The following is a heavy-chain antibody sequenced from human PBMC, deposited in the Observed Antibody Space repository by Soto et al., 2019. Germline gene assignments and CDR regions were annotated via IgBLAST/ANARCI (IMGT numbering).Heavy chain of an antibody. Sequence: PGGSLRLSCAASGFTFTTFAMNWVRQAPGKGLEWVSLISGSGLSAYYADSVKGRFTISRDNSKNTLYLQMNDLRAEDTAVYYCAKDQGFGNLGAEHFHHWGQGSLVTVSS. J-gene: IGHJ1*01. CDR3: AKDQGFGNLGAEHFHH. CDR1: GFTFTTFA. V-gene: IGHV3-23*01. CDR2: ISGSGLSA. D-gene: IGHD3-10*01.